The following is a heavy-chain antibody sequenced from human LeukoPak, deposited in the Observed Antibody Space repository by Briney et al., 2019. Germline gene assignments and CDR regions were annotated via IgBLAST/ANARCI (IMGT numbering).Heavy chain of an antibody. CDR2: ISSNAVRI. D-gene: IGHD3-22*01. CDR1: GFTFSAYA. J-gene: IGHJ4*02. CDR3: VKGHYDSSGYLDF. V-gene: IGHV3-64D*09. Sequence: GGPLRLSCSASGFTFSAYAMHWVRQAPGKGLEYVSGISSNAVRIYYADSVKGRFTISRDNSKRTVHLQMSGLRSEDTAMFYCVKGHYDSSGYLDFWGQGTLVTVSS.